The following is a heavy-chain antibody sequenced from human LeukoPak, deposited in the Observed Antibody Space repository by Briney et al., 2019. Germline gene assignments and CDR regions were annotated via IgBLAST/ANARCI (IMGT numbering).Heavy chain of an antibody. CDR3: ARLRGAMTSVTSDFDY. Sequence: PSETLSLTCIVSGGSISGSSYYWAWIRQPPGKGLEWIGRGFYSGSAYYNPSLKSRVTISVDTSKNQFSLNLSSVTAADTAVYYCARLRGAMTSVTSDFDYWGQGTLVTVSS. CDR1: GGSISGSSYY. J-gene: IGHJ4*02. D-gene: IGHD4-17*01. V-gene: IGHV4-39*01. CDR2: GFYSGSA.